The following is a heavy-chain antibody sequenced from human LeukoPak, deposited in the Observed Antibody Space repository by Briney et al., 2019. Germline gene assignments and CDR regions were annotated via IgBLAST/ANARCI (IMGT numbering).Heavy chain of an antibody. CDR1: GYSFNTYW. J-gene: IGHJ3*01. CDR2: IYPDYSNT. Sequence: GESPKISCKASGYSFNTYWIGWVRQMPGKGLEWMGIIYPDYSNTRYSPSFQGQVTISADKSFSTAYLQWSSLQASDTAMYYCARQWSIAASGADAFDVWGQGTMVTVSS. CDR3: ARQWSIAASGADAFDV. D-gene: IGHD6-13*01. V-gene: IGHV5-51*01.